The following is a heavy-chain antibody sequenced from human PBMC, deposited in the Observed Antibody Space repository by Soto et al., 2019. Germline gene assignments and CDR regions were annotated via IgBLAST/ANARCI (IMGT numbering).Heavy chain of an antibody. CDR3: ARDSQNWFDP. V-gene: IGHV4-59*01. CDR1: GGSIRRYY. Sequence: ETLSLTCTVPGGSIRRYYGSWIRQPPGKGLEWIGYIYYSGSTNYDPSLKSRVTISVDTSKNQFSLKLSSVTAADTAVYYWARDSQNWFDPWGQGTLVTVSS. CDR2: IYYSGST. J-gene: IGHJ5*02.